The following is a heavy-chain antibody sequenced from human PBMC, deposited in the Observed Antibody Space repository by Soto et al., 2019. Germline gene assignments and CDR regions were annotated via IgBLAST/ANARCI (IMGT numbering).Heavy chain of an antibody. D-gene: IGHD4-4*01. CDR2: IFSNDEK. Sequence: QVTLKESGPVLVKPTETLTLTCTVSGFSLSNARMGVSWIRQPPGKALEWLAHIFSNDEKSYSTSLKSRLTISKATSKSQVVLTMTNMDPVDTATYYCARTLPDYSNVPNFDYWGQGTLVTVSS. V-gene: IGHV2-26*01. CDR3: ARTLPDYSNVPNFDY. J-gene: IGHJ4*02. CDR1: GFSLSNARMG.